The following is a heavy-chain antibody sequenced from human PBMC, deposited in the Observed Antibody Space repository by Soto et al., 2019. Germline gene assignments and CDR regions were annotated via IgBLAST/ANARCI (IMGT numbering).Heavy chain of an antibody. CDR2: ISGSSGST. CDR1: GFTFSSYA. V-gene: IGHV3-23*01. CDR3: AKLAYSRSWYHFDY. D-gene: IGHD6-13*01. Sequence: GGSLILSCAASGFTFSSYAMSWVRQAPGKGLEWVSAISGSSGSTYYADSVKGRFTISRDNSKNTLYLQMNILTAEDTAVYFCAKLAYSRSWYHFDYWGQGTLVTVSS. J-gene: IGHJ4*02.